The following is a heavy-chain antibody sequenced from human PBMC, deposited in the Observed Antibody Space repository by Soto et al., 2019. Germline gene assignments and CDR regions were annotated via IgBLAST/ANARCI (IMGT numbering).Heavy chain of an antibody. CDR3: AKDSDYRDRIFWYFDL. CDR2: MSGSGGST. J-gene: IGHJ2*01. CDR1: GFTLSSYA. V-gene: IGHV3-23*01. D-gene: IGHD2-15*01. Sequence: VQLLDSGGGLVQPGGSLRLSCAASGFTLSSYAMSWVRQAPGKGLEWVSAMSGSGGSTYYADSVKGRFTISRDNSKNTLYLQMNSLRAEDTAVYYCAKDSDYRDRIFWYFDLWGRGTLVTVSS.